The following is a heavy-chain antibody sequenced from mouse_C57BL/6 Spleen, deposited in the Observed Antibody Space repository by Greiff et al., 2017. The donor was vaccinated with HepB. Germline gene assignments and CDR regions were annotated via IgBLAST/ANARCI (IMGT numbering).Heavy chain of an antibody. CDR3: ARRGYGNSYFDV. CDR1: GYTFTSYW. Sequence: QVQLQQPGAELVKPGASVKMSCKASGYTFTSYWITWVKQRPGQGLEWIGDIYPGSGSTNYNEKFKSKATLTVDTSSSTAYMQRSSLTSEDSAVYYCARRGYGNSYFDVWGTGTTVTVSS. CDR2: IYPGSGST. V-gene: IGHV1-55*01. D-gene: IGHD2-10*02. J-gene: IGHJ1*03.